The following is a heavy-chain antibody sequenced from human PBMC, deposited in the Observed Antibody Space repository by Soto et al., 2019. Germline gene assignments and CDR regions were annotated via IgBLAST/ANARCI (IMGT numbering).Heavy chain of an antibody. CDR3: AIGGVAFHIDY. D-gene: IGHD2-15*01. J-gene: IGHJ4*02. V-gene: IGHV4-34*01. Sequence: QVQLQQWGAGLLKTSETLSLTCAVYGGSFSGYYWSWIRQPPGKGLEWIGEINHSGSTKYNPSLKCLVTISVDTSKNLFSLKLSSVTAADTAVYSCAIGGVAFHIDYWGQGTLVTVFS. CDR2: INHSGST. CDR1: GGSFSGYY.